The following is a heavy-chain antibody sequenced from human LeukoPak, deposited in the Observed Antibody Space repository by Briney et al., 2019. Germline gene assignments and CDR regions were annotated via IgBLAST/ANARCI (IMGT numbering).Heavy chain of an antibody. CDR3: ARGGYCSGGSCYSSFDY. J-gene: IGHJ4*02. CDR2: MNPNSGNT. Sequence: ASVKVSCKASGYTFTSYDINWVRRATGQGLEWMGWMNPNSGNTGFAQKFQGRVTMTRNTSVSTAYMGLSSLRSEDTAVYYCARGGYCSGGSCYSSFDYWGQGTLVTVSS. D-gene: IGHD2-15*01. CDR1: GYTFTSYD. V-gene: IGHV1-8*01.